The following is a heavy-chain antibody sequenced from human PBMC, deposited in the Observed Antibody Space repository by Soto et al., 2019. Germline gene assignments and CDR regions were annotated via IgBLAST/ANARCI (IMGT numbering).Heavy chain of an antibody. CDR1: GGSISSSSYY. CDR2: IYYSGST. D-gene: IGHD5-12*01. V-gene: IGHV4-39*01. Sequence: SETLSLTCTVSGGSISSSSYYWGWIRQPPGKGLEWIGSIYYSGSTYYNPSLKSRVTISVDTSKNQFSLKLSSVTAADTAVYYCVRGAVDIVATTHYYYYGMDVWGQGTTVTVSS. J-gene: IGHJ6*02. CDR3: VRGAVDIVATTHYYYYGMDV.